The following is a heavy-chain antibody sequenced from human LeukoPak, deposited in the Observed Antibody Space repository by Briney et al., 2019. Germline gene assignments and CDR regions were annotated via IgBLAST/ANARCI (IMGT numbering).Heavy chain of an antibody. Sequence: ASVKVSCKASGYTFISYDINWVRQAAAQGLEWMGGMNPNSGNTGYAQKFQGRVTMTRNTSISTAYMELSGLRSDDTAVYYCARGGERANFYGLGSSPNWFDPWGQGTRVTVSS. CDR3: ARGGERANFYGLGSSPNWFDP. J-gene: IGHJ5*02. D-gene: IGHD3-10*01. V-gene: IGHV1-8*02. CDR2: MNPNSGNT. CDR1: GYTFISYD.